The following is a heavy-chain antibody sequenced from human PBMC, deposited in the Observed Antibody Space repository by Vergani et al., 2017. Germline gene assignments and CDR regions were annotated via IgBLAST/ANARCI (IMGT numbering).Heavy chain of an antibody. D-gene: IGHD4-11*01. J-gene: IGHJ6*03. CDR1: GGSFTSYH. CDR3: ARVNTETNGHLYYYYYMDV. CDR2: IDHTGRP. V-gene: IGHV4-34*01. Sequence: QVQLQQWGGGLLKPSETLSLTCVVNGGSFTSYHWTWIRQSPGEGLDWVGDIDHTGRPDYNPSLKRRLTMSVDKSRNQFSLTLNSVTDTDTAIYFCARVNTETNGHLYYYYYMDVWGQGTAVTVS.